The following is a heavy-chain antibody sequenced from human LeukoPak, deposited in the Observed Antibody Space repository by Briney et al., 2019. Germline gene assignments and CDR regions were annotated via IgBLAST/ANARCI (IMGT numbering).Heavy chain of an antibody. CDR3: AKDFGYSISWVDY. Sequence: GGSLRLSCAASGFTFDDYAMHWVRQAPGKGLEGVSGISWNSGSIGYADSVKGRFTISRDNAKNSLYLQMNSLRAEDTALYYCAKDFGYSISWVDYWGQGTLVTVSS. CDR2: ISWNSGSI. J-gene: IGHJ4*02. D-gene: IGHD6-13*01. CDR1: GFTFDDYA. V-gene: IGHV3-9*01.